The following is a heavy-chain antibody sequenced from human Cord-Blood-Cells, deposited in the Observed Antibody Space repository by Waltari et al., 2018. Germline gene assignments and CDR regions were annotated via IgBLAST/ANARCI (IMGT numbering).Heavy chain of an antibody. CDR1: GGSISSSRYY. J-gene: IGHJ2*01. Sequence: QLQLQESGPGLVKPSETLSLTCTVAGGSISSSRYYWVWIRQPPGKGLEWIGSIYYSGSTYYNPSLKSRVTISVDTSKNQFSLKLSSVTAADTAVYYCAKYSSGWYWYFDLWGRGTLVTVSS. D-gene: IGHD6-19*01. CDR3: AKYSSGWYWYFDL. CDR2: IYYSGST. V-gene: IGHV4-39*01.